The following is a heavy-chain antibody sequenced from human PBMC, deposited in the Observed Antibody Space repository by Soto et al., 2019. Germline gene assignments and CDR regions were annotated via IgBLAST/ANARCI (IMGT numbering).Heavy chain of an antibody. V-gene: IGHV1-24*01. CDR1: GYTLTELS. CDR2: FDPEDGET. Sequence: GASVKVSCKVSGYTLTELSMHWVRQAPGKGLEWMGGFDPEDGETIYAQKFQGRVTMTEDTSTDTAYMELSSLRSEDTAVYYCATLGIVGATTISLAFDIWGQGTMVTVS. D-gene: IGHD1-26*01. J-gene: IGHJ3*02. CDR3: ATLGIVGATTISLAFDI.